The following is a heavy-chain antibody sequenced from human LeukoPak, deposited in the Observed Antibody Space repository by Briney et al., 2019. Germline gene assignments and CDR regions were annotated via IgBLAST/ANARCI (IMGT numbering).Heavy chain of an antibody. CDR3: AGYTSLGWFDP. Sequence: SQTLSLTCTVSGGSISSGGYYWSWIRQHPGKGLEWIGYIYYSWSTYYNPSLKSRVTISVDTSKNQFSLKLSSVTAADTAVYYCAGYTSLGWFDPWGQGTLVTVSS. D-gene: IGHD3-16*02. J-gene: IGHJ5*02. CDR2: IYYSWST. V-gene: IGHV4-31*03. CDR1: GGSISSGGYY.